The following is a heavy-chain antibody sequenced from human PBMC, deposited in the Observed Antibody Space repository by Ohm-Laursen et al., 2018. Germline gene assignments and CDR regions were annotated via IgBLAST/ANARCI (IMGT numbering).Heavy chain of an antibody. CDR2: ISYDGTNK. Sequence: SLRLSCTASGFTFSSYGMHWVRQAPGKGPEWVAVISYDGTNKYYADSVKGRFTISRDNSKNTLYLQMNSLRAEDTAVYYCAKDQVFMGGGDYYSIDYWGQGTLVTVSS. D-gene: IGHD2-21*02. J-gene: IGHJ4*02. CDR3: AKDQVFMGGGDYYSIDY. V-gene: IGHV3-30*18. CDR1: GFTFSSYG.